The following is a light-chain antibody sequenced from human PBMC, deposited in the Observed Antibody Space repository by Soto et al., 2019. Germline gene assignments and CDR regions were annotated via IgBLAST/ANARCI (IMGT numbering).Light chain of an antibody. CDR1: QSVGRN. Sequence: EIVMTQSPVALSVSPGESAALSCRASQSVGRNFAWYQQRPGQAPRGLIYGTSTRATGVPARFSGSGSGTDFTLTISSLQSEDFAVYYCQQYNTWPYTFGQGTRLEIK. J-gene: IGKJ2*01. CDR3: QQYNTWPYT. CDR2: GTS. V-gene: IGKV3-15*01.